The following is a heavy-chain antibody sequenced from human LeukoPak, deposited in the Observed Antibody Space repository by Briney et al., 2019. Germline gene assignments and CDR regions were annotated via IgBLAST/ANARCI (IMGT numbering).Heavy chain of an antibody. J-gene: IGHJ5*02. D-gene: IGHD6-6*01. CDR1: GGSFSGYY. Sequence: PSETLSLTCAVYGGSFSGYYWSWIRQPPGKGLEWIGEINHSGSTNYNPSLKSRATISVDTSKNQFSLKLSSVTAADTAVYYCARVPSIAARPDLNWFDPWGQGTLVTVSS. V-gene: IGHV4-34*01. CDR3: ARVPSIAARPDLNWFDP. CDR2: INHSGST.